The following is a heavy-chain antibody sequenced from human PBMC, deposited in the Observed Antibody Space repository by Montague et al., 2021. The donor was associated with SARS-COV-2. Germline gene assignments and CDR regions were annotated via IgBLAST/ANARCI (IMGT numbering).Heavy chain of an antibody. J-gene: IGHJ4*02. V-gene: IGHV4-39*01. CDR3: SRVGSSGWYAPGYFDY. Sequence: SETLSLTCTVSGGSITSSNYYWGWIRQPPGKGLEWFGSISYIGGTYYNPSLKGRVTISVDTSKHQFSLRLSSVTAADTAVYYCSRVGSSGWYAPGYFDYWGQGTLVTVSS. D-gene: IGHD6-19*01. CDR1: GGSITSSNYY. CDR2: ISYIGGT.